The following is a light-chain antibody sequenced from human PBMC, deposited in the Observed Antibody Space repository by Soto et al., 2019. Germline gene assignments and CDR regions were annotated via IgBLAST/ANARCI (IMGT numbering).Light chain of an antibody. CDR1: SSDIGGSKY. CDR3: SSYTSSGTLYV. V-gene: IGLV2-14*01. J-gene: IGLJ1*01. Sequence: QSVLTQSASLSGSPGQSITISCTGTSSDIGGSKYVSWYQQHPGKAPKLMIYEVTYRPSGVSDRFSGSKSGNTASLTVSGLQAEDEADYYCSSYTSSGTLYVFGTGTKVTVL. CDR2: EVT.